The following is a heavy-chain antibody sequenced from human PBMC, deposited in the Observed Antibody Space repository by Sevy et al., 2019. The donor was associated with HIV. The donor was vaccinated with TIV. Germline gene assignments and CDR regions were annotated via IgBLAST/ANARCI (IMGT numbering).Heavy chain of an antibody. D-gene: IGHD2-21*02. V-gene: IGHV3-30*04. CDR1: GFTFIDYA. CDR3: ARGRVTSHYFDY. CDR2: ISDDGIKT. Sequence: GGSLRLSCADSGFTFIDYAMHWVRQAPGKGLEWVAVISDDGIKTYYADSVNGRFTISRDNSKNKLYLQMNSLRADDTAVYYCARGRVTSHYFDYWGQGTLVTVSS. J-gene: IGHJ4*02.